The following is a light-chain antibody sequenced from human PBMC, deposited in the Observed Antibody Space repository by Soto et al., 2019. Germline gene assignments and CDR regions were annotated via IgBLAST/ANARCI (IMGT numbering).Light chain of an antibody. J-gene: IGKJ5*01. CDR2: GAS. CDR1: QSISTY. Sequence: DIQMTQSPSSLSASVGDRVTISCRASQSISTYLNWYQQKPGKAPKLLIYGASTLQSGVPSRFSGSGSGTEFTLTISSLQPEDFATYYCQQLNSYPITLGQGTRLEIK. V-gene: IGKV1-9*01. CDR3: QQLNSYPIT.